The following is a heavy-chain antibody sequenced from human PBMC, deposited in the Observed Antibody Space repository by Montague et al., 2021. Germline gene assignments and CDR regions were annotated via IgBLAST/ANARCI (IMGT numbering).Heavy chain of an antibody. D-gene: IGHD7-27*01. J-gene: IGHJ4*02. V-gene: IGHV4-59*08. CDR1: GGSIIDFY. CDR2: IYDSGTT. CDR3: ARRLGTMSRFDY. Sequence: SETLSLTCTVTGGSIIDFYWSWIRQSPEKGLEWIGYIYDSGTTNYNPSLKSRVTISADTSMNQFSLNLRSVTAADTAVYFCARRLGTMSRFDYWGQGTLVTVSS.